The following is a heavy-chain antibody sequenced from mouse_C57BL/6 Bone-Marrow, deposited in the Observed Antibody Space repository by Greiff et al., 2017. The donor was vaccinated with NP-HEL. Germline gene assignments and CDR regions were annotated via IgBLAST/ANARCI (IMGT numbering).Heavy chain of an antibody. D-gene: IGHD6-1*01. CDR1: GFSLTSYG. V-gene: IGHV2-2*01. CDR2: IWSGGST. CDR3: ARSRGLSAVASYAMDY. Sequence: VQGVESGPGLVQPSQSLSITCTVSGFSLTSYGVHWVRQSPGKGLEWLGVIWSGGSTDYNAAFISRLSISKDNSKSQVFFKMNSLQADDTAIYYCARSRGLSAVASYAMDYWGQGTSVTVSS. J-gene: IGHJ4*01.